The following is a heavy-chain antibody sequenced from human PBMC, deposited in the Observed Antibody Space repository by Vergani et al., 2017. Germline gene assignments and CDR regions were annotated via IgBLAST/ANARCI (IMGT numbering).Heavy chain of an antibody. Sequence: EVQLLESGGGLVQPGGSLRLSCAASGFTFSSYAMSWVRQAPGKGLEWVSAISGSGGSTYYADSVKGRFTISRDKSKNTLYLQMNSLRAEDTAVYYCARDKGFEYNWNYVGRSDWFDPWGQGTLVTVSS. J-gene: IGHJ5*02. CDR1: GFTFSSYA. CDR2: ISGSGGST. D-gene: IGHD1-7*01. CDR3: ARDKGFEYNWNYVGRSDWFDP. V-gene: IGHV3-23*01.